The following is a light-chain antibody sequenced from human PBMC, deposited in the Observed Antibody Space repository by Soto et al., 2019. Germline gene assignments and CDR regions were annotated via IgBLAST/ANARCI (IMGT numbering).Light chain of an antibody. CDR2: SDN. CDR1: SSNVGSNF. CDR3: AAWDDSLNGPL. V-gene: IGLV1-44*01. J-gene: IGLJ2*01. Sequence: QSALTQPPSASVTPGQRVTISCSGSSSNVGSNFVNWYQHLPGTAPKLLIHSDNRRPSGVPDRFSGSKSGTSASLAISGLQSEDEADYYCAAWDDSLNGPLFGGGTKLTVL.